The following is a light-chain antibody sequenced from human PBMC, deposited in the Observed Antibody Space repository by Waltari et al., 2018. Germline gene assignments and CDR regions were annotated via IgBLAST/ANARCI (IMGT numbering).Light chain of an antibody. CDR1: TRIVGRYNF. CDR2: TVG. J-gene: IGLJ3*02. V-gene: IGLV2-23*02. CDR3: CSYAGISTGV. Sequence: QSALTKPPSVPGSPGQPFTTPCTGTTRIVGRYNFVSWYHQHPATSPKLMILTVGKRPAGGSNRFSGSKSGNTDSLTFSGIQAEDEVDYYCCSYAGISTGVFGVGTKLTVL.